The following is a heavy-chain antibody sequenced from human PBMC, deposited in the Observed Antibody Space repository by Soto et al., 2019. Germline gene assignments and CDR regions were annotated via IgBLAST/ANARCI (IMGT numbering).Heavy chain of an antibody. J-gene: IGHJ6*02. CDR3: ASEHRAGLEG. V-gene: IGHV3-11*01. Sequence: GGSLMLSCEASGFSFSAYYMSWIRQAPGKGPEWLSYISSSGSSIYYADSVKGRFTISRDNAKNSLFLQMNSLRAGDTATYDCASEHRAGLEGSGQGTSVPVS. CDR2: ISSSGSSI. CDR1: GFSFSAYY.